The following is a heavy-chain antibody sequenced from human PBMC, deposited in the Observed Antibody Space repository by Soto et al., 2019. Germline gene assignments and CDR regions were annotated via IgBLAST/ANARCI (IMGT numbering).Heavy chain of an antibody. CDR1: GFTVSSNY. D-gene: IGHD3-3*01. CDR2: IYSGGST. J-gene: IGHJ4*02. CDR3: ARNPSAEYLDY. Sequence: GGSLRLSCAASGFTVSSNYMSWVRQAPGKGLEWVSVIYSGGSTYYTDSVKGRFTISRDNSKNTLYLHMNSLRAEDTAVYYCARNPSAEYLDYWGQGTLVTVSS. V-gene: IGHV3-53*01.